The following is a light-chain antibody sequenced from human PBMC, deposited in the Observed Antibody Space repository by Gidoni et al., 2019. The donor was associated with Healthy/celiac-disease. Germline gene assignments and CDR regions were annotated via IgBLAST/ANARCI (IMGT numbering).Light chain of an antibody. CDR3: MQAIQTPWT. CDR1: QSLLHSNGYNY. CDR2: LGS. V-gene: IGKV2-28*01. J-gene: IGKJ1*01. Sequence: DIVMTQSPLSLPVTPGEPASIPCRSSQSLLHSNGYNYLDWYLQKPGQSPQLLIYLGSSRASGVPYRFSGSGSGTDFTLKISRVEAEDVGVYYCMQAIQTPWTFGQGTKVEIK.